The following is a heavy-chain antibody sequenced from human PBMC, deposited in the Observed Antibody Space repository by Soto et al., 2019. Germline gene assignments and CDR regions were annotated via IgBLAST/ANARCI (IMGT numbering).Heavy chain of an antibody. D-gene: IGHD5-18*01. CDR3: ARVAPPWIQPGINWFDP. CDR2: IYHSGST. V-gene: IGHV4-30-2*01. J-gene: IGHJ5*02. Sequence: PSETLSLTCAVSGGSISSGGYSWSWIRQPPGKGLEWIGYIYHSGSTYYNPSLKSRVTISVDRSKNQFSLKLSSVTAADTAVYYCARVAPPWIQPGINWFDPRGQGTRVTVSS. CDR1: GGSISSGGYS.